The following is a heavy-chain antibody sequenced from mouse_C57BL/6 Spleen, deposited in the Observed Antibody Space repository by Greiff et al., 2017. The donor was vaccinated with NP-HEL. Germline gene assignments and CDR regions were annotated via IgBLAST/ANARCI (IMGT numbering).Heavy chain of an antibody. CDR1: GFNIKDYY. CDR3: AGWDWFAY. Sequence: EVQLQQSGAELVKPGASVKLSCPASGFNIKDYYMHWVKQRTEQGLEWIGRIDPEAGATKYAPKCQGKATITAATSSNPAYLQLSGLTSEDTAVYYCAGWDWFAYWGQGTLVTVSA. V-gene: IGHV14-2*01. D-gene: IGHD4-1*01. CDR2: IDPEAGAT. J-gene: IGHJ3*01.